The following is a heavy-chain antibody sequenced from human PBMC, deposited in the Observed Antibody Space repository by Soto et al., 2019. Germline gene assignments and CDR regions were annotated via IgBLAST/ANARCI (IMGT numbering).Heavy chain of an antibody. CDR3: ARADFLEWSTDPLFDY. Sequence: PSETLSLTCTVSGGSISSYYWSWIRQPPGKRLEWIGYIYYSGSTNYNPSLKSRITITVDTSKNQFSLKLSSVTAADTAVFFCARADFLEWSTDPLFDYWGQGTLVTVSA. CDR1: GGSISSYY. V-gene: IGHV4-59*08. D-gene: IGHD3-3*01. CDR2: IYYSGST. J-gene: IGHJ4*02.